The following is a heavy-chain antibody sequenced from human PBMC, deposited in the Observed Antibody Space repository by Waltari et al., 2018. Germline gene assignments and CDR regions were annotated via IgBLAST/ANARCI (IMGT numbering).Heavy chain of an antibody. V-gene: IGHV4-39*07. D-gene: IGHD6-13*01. CDR1: GGSISSSSYY. CDR2: IYYSGST. J-gene: IGHJ4*02. CDR3: ATDWTPPRVLAAAGV. Sequence: QLQLQESGPGLVKPSETLSLTCTVSGGSISSSSYYWGWIRQPPGKGLEWIGSIYYSGSTYYNPSLKSRVTISVDTSKNQFSLKLSSVTAADTAVYYCATDWTPPRVLAAAGVWGQGTLVTVSS.